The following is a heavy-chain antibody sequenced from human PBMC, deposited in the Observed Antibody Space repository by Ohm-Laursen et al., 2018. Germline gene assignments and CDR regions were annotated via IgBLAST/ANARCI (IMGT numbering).Heavy chain of an antibody. V-gene: IGHV4-39*01. CDR2: IYYSGST. Sequence: GTLSLTCTVSGGSISSSSYYWGWIRQPPGKGLEWIGSIYYSGSTYYNPSLKSRVTISVDTSKNQFSLKLSSVTAADMAVYYCARHVEWEPGLVWFDPWGQGTLVTVSS. CDR1: GGSISSSSYY. J-gene: IGHJ5*02. CDR3: ARHVEWEPGLVWFDP. D-gene: IGHD1-26*01.